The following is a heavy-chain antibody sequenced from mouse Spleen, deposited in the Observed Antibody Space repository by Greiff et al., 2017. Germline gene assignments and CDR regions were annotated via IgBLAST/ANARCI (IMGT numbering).Heavy chain of an antibody. J-gene: IGHJ3*01. CDR2: INPSSGYT. D-gene: IGHD1-1*01. V-gene: IGHV1-4*01. CDR3: SSADYYGSSYAPFAY. Sequence: VQRVESGAELARPGASVKMSCKASGYTFTSYTMHWVKQRPGQGLEWIGYINPSSGYTKYNQKFKDKATLTADKSSSTAYMQLSSLTSEDSAVYFCSSADYYGSSYAPFAYWGQGTLVTVSA. CDR1: GYTFTSYT.